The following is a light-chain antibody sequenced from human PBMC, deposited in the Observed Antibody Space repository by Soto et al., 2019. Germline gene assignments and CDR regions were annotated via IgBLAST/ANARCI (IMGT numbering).Light chain of an antibody. CDR1: ISDVGRYNY. CDR2: EVN. V-gene: IGLV2-14*01. J-gene: IGLJ1*01. Sequence: QSALTQPASVSGSPGQSITISCTGTISDVGRYNYVSWYQQHPGKAPKLMIYEVNNRPSGVSDRFSGSKSGNTASLTISGLQAEDESDYYCGSYTSSSTFVFGTGTKLTVL. CDR3: GSYTSSSTFV.